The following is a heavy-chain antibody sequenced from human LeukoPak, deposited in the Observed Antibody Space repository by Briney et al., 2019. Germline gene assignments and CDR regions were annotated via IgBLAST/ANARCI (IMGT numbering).Heavy chain of an antibody. CDR3: TLRTDY. J-gene: IGHJ4*02. V-gene: IGHV3-53*01. Sequence: GGSLRLSCAASGFTVSDNYMSWVRQAPGQGLEWVSIIYSGGTTYYAGSVKGRFTVSRDNSKNTVYLQMNSLRVEDTALYYCTLRTDYWGQGTRVTVSS. CDR2: IYSGGTT. CDR1: GFTVSDNY.